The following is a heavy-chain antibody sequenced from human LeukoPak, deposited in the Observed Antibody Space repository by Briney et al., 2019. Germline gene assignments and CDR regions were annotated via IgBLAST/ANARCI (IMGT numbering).Heavy chain of an antibody. Sequence: PSETLSLTCALYGGSFSGYNWSWIRQPPGKGLEWIAEINHSGSTNYNPSLKSRVTISVDTSKNQFSLKLSSVTAADTAVYYCARRVLGDYVWGSYRYYDYWGQGTLVTVSS. CDR1: GGSFSGYN. D-gene: IGHD3-16*02. CDR2: INHSGST. J-gene: IGHJ4*02. CDR3: ARRVLGDYVWGSYRYYDY. V-gene: IGHV4-34*01.